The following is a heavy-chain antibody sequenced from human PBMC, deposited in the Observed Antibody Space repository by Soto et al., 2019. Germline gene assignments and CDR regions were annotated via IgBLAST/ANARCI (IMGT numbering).Heavy chain of an antibody. Sequence: EVQLVEAGGGLVQPWGSLRLSCAASGFTFSTYWMHWVRQVPGKGLVWVSRINIDGSTTSYADSVRGRFTISRDNAKDTVYLQMNSLRAEDTAVYYCARVRNGDWYFDSWGQGTLVTVSS. CDR3: ARVRNGDWYFDS. V-gene: IGHV3-74*01. CDR2: INIDGSTT. D-gene: IGHD4-17*01. CDR1: GFTFSTYW. J-gene: IGHJ4*02.